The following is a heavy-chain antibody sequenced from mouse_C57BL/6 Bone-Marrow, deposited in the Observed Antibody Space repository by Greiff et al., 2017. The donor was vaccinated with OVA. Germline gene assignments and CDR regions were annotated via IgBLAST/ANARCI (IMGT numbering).Heavy chain of an antibody. V-gene: IGHV10-1*01. J-gene: IGHJ2*01. CDR1: GFSFNTYA. CDR2: IRSKSNNYST. Sequence: EVKLMESGGGLVQPKGSLKLSCAASGFSFNTYAMNWVRQAPGKGLEWVARIRSKSNNYSTYYADSVTDRFTISRDDSESMLYLQRNKLKTQDTAMYYCVRNFFFDDRGEGTTLTVSS. CDR3: VRNFFFDD.